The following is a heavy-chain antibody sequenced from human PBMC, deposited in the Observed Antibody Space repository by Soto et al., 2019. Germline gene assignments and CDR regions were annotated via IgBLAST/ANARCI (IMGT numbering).Heavy chain of an antibody. J-gene: IGHJ1*01. CDR3: GRGFGSGHADV. V-gene: IGHV5-10-1*01. Sequence: GESLKISCQTSHEIFNTNWITWVRQMPGRGLEWVGRIDPSDSYTTYNPSLKGHVILSVDKSMNTAYVQWTSLRASDTAMYFCGRGFGSGHADVWGQGTLVTVSS. CDR2: IDPSDSYT. D-gene: IGHD1-26*01. CDR1: HEIFNTNW.